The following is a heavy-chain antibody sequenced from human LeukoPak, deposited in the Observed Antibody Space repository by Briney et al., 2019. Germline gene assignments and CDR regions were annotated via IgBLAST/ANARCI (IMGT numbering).Heavy chain of an antibody. V-gene: IGHV7-4-1*02. Sequence: GASVKVSCKASGYTFTSYAMNWVRQAPGQGLEWMGWINTNTGNPTYAQGFTGGFVFSLDTSVSTAYLQISSLKAEDTAVYYCARESVTMVRGVFGYWGQGTLVTVSS. J-gene: IGHJ4*02. CDR3: ARESVTMVRGVFGY. CDR1: GYTFTSYA. CDR2: INTNTGNP. D-gene: IGHD3-10*01.